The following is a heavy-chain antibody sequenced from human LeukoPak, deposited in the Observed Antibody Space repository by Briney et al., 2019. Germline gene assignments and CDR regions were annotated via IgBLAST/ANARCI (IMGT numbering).Heavy chain of an antibody. CDR1: GGSFSGYY. Sequence: SETLSLTCAVYGGSFSGYYWSWIRQPPGKGLEWIGEINHTGSTNYNPSLKSRVTISVDTSKNQFSLKLSSVTAADTAVYYCARGVVAAPQTFDYWGQGTLVTVSS. V-gene: IGHV4-34*01. D-gene: IGHD2-15*01. CDR3: ARGVVAAPQTFDY. J-gene: IGHJ4*02. CDR2: INHTGST.